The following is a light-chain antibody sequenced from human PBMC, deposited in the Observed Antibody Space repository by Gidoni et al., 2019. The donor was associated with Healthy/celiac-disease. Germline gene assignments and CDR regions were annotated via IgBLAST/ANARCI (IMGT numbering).Light chain of an antibody. V-gene: IGKV1-5*03. CDR1: QSISSW. CDR3: QQYNSYWT. CDR2: QAS. J-gene: IGKJ1*01. Sequence: DIQMTQSPSTLSASVGDRVTSTCRASQSISSWLAWYQQKPGKAPKLPIYQASSLESGVPSRFSGSGSGTEFTLTISSLQPDDFAAYYCQQYNSYWTFGQGTKVEIK.